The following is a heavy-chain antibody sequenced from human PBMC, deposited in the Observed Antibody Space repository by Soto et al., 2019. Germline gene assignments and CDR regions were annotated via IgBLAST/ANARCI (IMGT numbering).Heavy chain of an antibody. D-gene: IGHD1-7*01. J-gene: IGHJ6*03. CDR2: TYYRSRWYN. Sequence: PSHTLSLTCAMSGDSFSSNSAAWNWIRQSPSRGLEWLGRTYYRSRWYNDYAVSVKSRITINPDTSKNQFSLHLNSVTPEETAVYYCAGTTSVQRYYRDVWAKGTTVIVSS. V-gene: IGHV6-1*01. CDR3: AGTTSVQRYYRDV. CDR1: GDSFSSNSAA.